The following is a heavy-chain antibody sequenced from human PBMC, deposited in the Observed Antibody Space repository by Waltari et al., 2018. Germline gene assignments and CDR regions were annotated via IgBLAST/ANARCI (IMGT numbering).Heavy chain of an antibody. D-gene: IGHD3-22*01. CDR2: IYGGGNK. Sequence: EVQLVESGGGLVQPGGSLRLSCAASGFTVSLNYMNWVRQAPGKGVGWVSVIYGGGNKYYAESVKGRFTISRDDSKTTLYLQMNSLRAEDTAVYYCARAYYYDDSRSEGYWFDPWGRGTLVTISS. V-gene: IGHV3-66*02. CDR1: GFTVSLNY. J-gene: IGHJ5*02. CDR3: ARAYYYDDSRSEGYWFDP.